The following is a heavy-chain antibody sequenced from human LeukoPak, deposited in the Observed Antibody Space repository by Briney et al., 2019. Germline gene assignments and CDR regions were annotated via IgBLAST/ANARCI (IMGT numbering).Heavy chain of an antibody. D-gene: IGHD6-13*01. V-gene: IGHV3-66*04. Sequence: GGSLRLSCAASGFTVSTNYMTWVRQAPGKGLEWVSVIYSGGNTYYADSVKGRFTISRDNSKNTLYLQMNSLRVEDTAVYYCARPPVAATGIWGQGTLVTVSS. CDR3: ARPPVAATGI. CDR2: IYSGGNT. CDR1: GFTVSTNY. J-gene: IGHJ4*03.